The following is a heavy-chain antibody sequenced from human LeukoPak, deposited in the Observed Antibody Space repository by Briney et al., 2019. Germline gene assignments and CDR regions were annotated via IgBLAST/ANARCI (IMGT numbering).Heavy chain of an antibody. J-gene: IGHJ6*03. CDR3: ARRVGRWFGERAYYYNYMDV. V-gene: IGHV4-39*07. Sequence: SETLSLTCTVSGGSIRSSDHYWDWIRQPPGKGLEWIGNIYYSGITYYNPSLKSRVTISVDTSKNQFSLKLSSVTAADTAVYYCARRVGRWFGERAYYYNYMDVWGKGTTVTISS. CDR1: GGSIRSSDHY. CDR2: IYYSGIT. D-gene: IGHD3-10*01.